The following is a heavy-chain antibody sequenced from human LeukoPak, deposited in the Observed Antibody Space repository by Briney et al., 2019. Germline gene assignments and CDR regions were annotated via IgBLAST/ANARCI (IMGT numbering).Heavy chain of an antibody. J-gene: IGHJ3*02. CDR2: INPSGGST. CDR1: GYTFTSYY. CDR3: ARVPYSSGHAFDI. D-gene: IGHD6-19*01. V-gene: IGHV1-46*01. Sequence: ASVKVSCKASGYTFTSYYMHWVRQAPGQGLEWMGIINPSGGSTSYAQKLQGRVTMTTDTSTSTAYMELRSLRSDDTAVFYCARVPYSSGHAFDIWGQGTMVTVSS.